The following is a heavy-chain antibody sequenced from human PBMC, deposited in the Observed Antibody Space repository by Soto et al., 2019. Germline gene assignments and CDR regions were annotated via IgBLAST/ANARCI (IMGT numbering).Heavy chain of an antibody. V-gene: IGHV3-11*06. Sequence: GGSLTLPCTPSVFIYRHYYVMGPPGAPGKGLEWLSYISNTGAYTNYAGSVRGRFTISRDSADNSLYLDMNGLRAEDTAVYYCARAKLVVEGRFDYWGQGTLVTVSS. CDR3: ARAKLVVEGRFDY. J-gene: IGHJ4*02. D-gene: IGHD3-22*01. CDR2: ISNTGAYT. CDR1: VFIYRHYY.